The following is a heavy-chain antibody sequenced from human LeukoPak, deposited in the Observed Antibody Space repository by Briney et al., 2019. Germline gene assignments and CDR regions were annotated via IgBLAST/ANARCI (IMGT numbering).Heavy chain of an antibody. CDR3: TREKVKQWLVDAFDI. D-gene: IGHD6-19*01. Sequence: PGRSLRLSCTASGFTFGDYAMSWVRQAPGKGLEWVGSIRSKAYGGTTEYAASVKGRFTISRDDSKSIAYLQMNSLKTEDTAVYYCTREKVKQWLVDAFDIWGQGTLVTVSS. V-gene: IGHV3-49*04. CDR1: GFTFGDYA. CDR2: IRSKAYGGTT. J-gene: IGHJ4*02.